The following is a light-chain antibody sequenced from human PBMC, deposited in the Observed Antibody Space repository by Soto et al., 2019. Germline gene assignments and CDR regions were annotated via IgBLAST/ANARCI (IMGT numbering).Light chain of an antibody. CDR1: QSVSSK. CDR3: QRTHIRPWT. J-gene: IGKJ1*01. Sequence: EIVMTQSPATLSVSPGERATLSCRASQSVSSKLAWYQQKPGQAPRLLIYDVSTRATGIPARFRCSGSGTEFTLTISGLQSEDFPVYYCQRTHIRPWTFRQGTKVEMK. V-gene: IGKV3-15*01. CDR2: DVS.